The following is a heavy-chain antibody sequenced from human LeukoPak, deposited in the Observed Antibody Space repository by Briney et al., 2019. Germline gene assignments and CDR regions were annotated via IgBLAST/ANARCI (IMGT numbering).Heavy chain of an antibody. D-gene: IGHD3-10*01. CDR1: GGSFSGYY. CDR3: ASFVGARHYYYYYMDV. Sequence: PSETLSLTCAVYGGSFSGYYWSWIRRPPGKGLEWIGEINHSGSTNYNPSLKSRVTISVDTSKNQFSLKLSSVTAADTAVYYCASFVGARHYYYYYMDVWGKGTTVTVSS. CDR2: INHSGST. V-gene: IGHV4-34*01. J-gene: IGHJ6*03.